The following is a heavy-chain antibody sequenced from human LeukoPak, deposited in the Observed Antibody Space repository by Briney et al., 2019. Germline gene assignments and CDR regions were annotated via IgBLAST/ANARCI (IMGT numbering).Heavy chain of an antibody. CDR2: IYYSGST. J-gene: IGHJ4*02. V-gene: IGHV4-59*01. Sequence: KPSETLSLTCTVSGGSISSYYWSWIRQPPGKGLEWIGYIYYSGSTNYNPSLESRVTISIDTSKTQFSLKLSSVTAADTAVYYCARGADSSGYYSIFYFDYWGQGTLVTVSS. CDR1: GGSISSYY. CDR3: ARGADSSGYYSIFYFDY. D-gene: IGHD3-22*01.